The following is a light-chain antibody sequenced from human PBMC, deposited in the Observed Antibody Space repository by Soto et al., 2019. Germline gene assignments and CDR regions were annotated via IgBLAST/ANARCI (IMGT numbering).Light chain of an antibody. CDR3: QQCSYWLS. V-gene: IGKV3-11*01. J-gene: IGKJ4*01. Sequence: EIVLTQSPATLSLSPGERATLSCRASQSVSNYLAWYQQKPGQAPRLLIYEASNRASGIPARFSGSGSGTDFTLTISSLEPEDFAVYYCQQCSYWLSFGGGTKVEIK. CDR1: QSVSNY. CDR2: EAS.